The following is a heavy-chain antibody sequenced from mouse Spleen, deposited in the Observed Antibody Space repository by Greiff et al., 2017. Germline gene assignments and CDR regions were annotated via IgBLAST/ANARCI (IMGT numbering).Heavy chain of an antibody. J-gene: IGHJ2*01. CDR2: IHPSDSDN. CDR1: GYTFTSYW. CDR3: AIGRYWGGYFDY. V-gene: IGHV1-74*01. D-gene: IGHD2-14*01. Sequence: QVQLQQPGAELVKPGASVKVSCKASGYTFTSYWMHWVKQRPGQGLEWIGRIHPSDSDNNYNQKFKGKATLTVDKSSSTAYMQLSSLTSEDSAVYYCAIGRYWGGYFDYWGQGTTLTVSS.